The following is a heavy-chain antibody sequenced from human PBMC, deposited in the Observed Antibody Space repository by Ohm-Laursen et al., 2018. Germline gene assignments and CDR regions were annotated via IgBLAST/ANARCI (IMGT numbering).Heavy chain of an antibody. Sequence: SLRLSCAAAGFTFDDYAMHWVRQAPGKDLEWVSGIDWNSGTITYADSVKGRFTISRDNAKNSLYLQMNSLRAEDTALYYCAKMVGAWDFFDYWGQGTLVTVSS. V-gene: IGHV3-9*01. J-gene: IGHJ4*02. CDR3: AKMVGAWDFFDY. CDR2: IDWNSGTI. CDR1: GFTFDDYA. D-gene: IGHD1-26*01.